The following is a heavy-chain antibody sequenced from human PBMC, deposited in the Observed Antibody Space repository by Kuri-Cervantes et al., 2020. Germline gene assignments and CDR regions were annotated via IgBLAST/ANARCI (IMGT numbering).Heavy chain of an antibody. CDR3: ATDTYYYDSSGYPLYYYYGMDV. CDR2: ITPSGGRA. J-gene: IGHJ6*02. Sequence: ASVKVSCKASRYTFTSYYIHWLRQAPGQGLEWMGMITPSGGRATYAQKFQGRVTMTEDTSTDTAYMELSSLRSEDTAVYYCATDTYYYDSSGYPLYYYYGMDVWGQGTTVTVSS. D-gene: IGHD3-22*01. CDR1: RYTFTSYY. V-gene: IGHV1-46*01.